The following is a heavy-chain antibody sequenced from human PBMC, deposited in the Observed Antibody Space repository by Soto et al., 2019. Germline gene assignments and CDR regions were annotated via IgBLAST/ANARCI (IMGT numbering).Heavy chain of an antibody. CDR1: GYTFTSYG. D-gene: IGHD4-17*01. CDR3: ARGPLYGDYYY. V-gene: IGHV1-18*01. CDR2: ISTYNGYT. Sequence: QVQLVQSGAEVKRPGASVKVSCKASGYTFTSYGISWVRQAPGQGLEWMGWISTYNGYTSYAQNLQDRVTMTTDTSTSTAYMELRSLRSDDTAVYYCARGPLYGDYYYWGQGTLVTVSS. J-gene: IGHJ4*02.